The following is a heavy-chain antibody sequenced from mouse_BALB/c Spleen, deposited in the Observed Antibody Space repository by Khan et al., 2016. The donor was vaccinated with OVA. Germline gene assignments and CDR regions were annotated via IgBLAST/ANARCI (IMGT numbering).Heavy chain of an antibody. Sequence: EVQLQESGPSLVKPSQTLSLTCSVTGGSITSGYWNWIRKFPGNKLEYMGYISYSGSTYYNPSLKSRISITRDTSKNQYYLQLNSVTTEDTATYYCARYDYDYDGAFAYWGQGTLVTVSA. D-gene: IGHD2-4*01. CDR3: ARYDYDYDGAFAY. J-gene: IGHJ3*01. CDR2: ISYSGST. CDR1: GGSITSGY. V-gene: IGHV3-8*02.